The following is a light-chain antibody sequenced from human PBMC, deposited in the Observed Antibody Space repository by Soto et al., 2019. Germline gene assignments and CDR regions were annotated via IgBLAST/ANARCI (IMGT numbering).Light chain of an antibody. CDR1: QSVSSH. CDR2: DSS. Sequence: EIRMTQSPAILSVSPGESATLSCRASQSVSSHVVWYQQKPGQAPRLLISDSSTTGFPARFSGSGSGTEFTLTISSLQSDDSAIYYCQQTRSYPSTFGGGTKVDIK. J-gene: IGKJ4*01. V-gene: IGKV3-15*01. CDR3: QQTRSYPST.